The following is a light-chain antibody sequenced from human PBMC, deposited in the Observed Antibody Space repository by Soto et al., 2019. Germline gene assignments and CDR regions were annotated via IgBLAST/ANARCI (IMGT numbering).Light chain of an antibody. CDR3: SSFTGTNYV. Sequence: QPVLTQPASVSGSPGQSITISCTGTISDVGGNKFVSWYQQYPGKAPKLMICDVSNRPSGVSNRFSGSKSGNTASLTISGLQAEDEADYYCSSFTGTNYVFGTGTKLTVL. J-gene: IGLJ1*01. CDR2: DVS. CDR1: ISDVGGNKF. V-gene: IGLV2-14*03.